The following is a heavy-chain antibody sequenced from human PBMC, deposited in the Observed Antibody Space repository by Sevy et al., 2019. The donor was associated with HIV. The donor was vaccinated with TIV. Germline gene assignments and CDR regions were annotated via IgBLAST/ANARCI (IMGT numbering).Heavy chain of an antibody. D-gene: IGHD6-6*01. Sequence: GESLKISCKGSGYNITSYWIGWVRQMPGKGLEWWGIINPRDSDTSYIPSFQGQVTISVDKSINTAYLQWSSLKASDTAMYYCARQWSSSADYWGQGTLVTVSS. CDR2: INPRDSDT. J-gene: IGHJ4*02. CDR3: ARQWSSSADY. V-gene: IGHV5-51*01. CDR1: GYNITSYW.